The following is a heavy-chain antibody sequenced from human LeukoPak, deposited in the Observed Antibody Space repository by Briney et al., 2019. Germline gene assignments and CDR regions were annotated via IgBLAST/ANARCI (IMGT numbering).Heavy chain of an antibody. CDR2: INPNSGGT. D-gene: IGHD6-19*01. CDR1: GYTFTGYY. V-gene: IGHV1-2*06. Sequence: ASVKVSCKASGYTFTGYYMHWVRQAPGQGLEWMGRINPNSGGTNYAQKYQGRVTMTRDTSISTAYMELRRLRSDDTAVYYCAREQYSSAWYGIDYWGQGTLVTVSS. CDR3: AREQYSSAWYGIDY. J-gene: IGHJ4*02.